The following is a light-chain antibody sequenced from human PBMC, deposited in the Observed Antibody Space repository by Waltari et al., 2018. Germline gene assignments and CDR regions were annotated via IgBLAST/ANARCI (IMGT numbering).Light chain of an antibody. CDR1: ADHVDILYL. CDR3: CSFAGYGIYV. J-gene: IGLJ1*01. CDR2: DIT. Sequence: QSALTQPASVSGSLGQSITISCSDTADHVDILYLFPWYQRHPGRAPRLLIYDITQRPSGMSDRFSGSKSGKTASLTISGLQAEDEADYYCCSFAGYGIYVFGSGTHVTVL. V-gene: IGLV2-23*02.